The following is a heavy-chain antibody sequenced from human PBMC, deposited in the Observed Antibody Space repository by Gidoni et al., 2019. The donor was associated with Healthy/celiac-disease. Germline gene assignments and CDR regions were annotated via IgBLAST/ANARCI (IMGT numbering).Heavy chain of an antibody. CDR1: GFTFSSYS. J-gene: IGHJ3*02. CDR3: AREYYGGPRDAFDI. V-gene: IGHV3-21*01. CDR2: ISSSSSYI. Sequence: EVQLVESGGGLVKPGGSLRLSCAASGFTFSSYSMNWVRQAPGKGLEGVSSISSSSSYIYYADSVKGRFTISRDNAKNSLYLQMNSLRAEDTAVYYCAREYYGGPRDAFDIWGQGTMVTVSS. D-gene: IGHD3-10*01.